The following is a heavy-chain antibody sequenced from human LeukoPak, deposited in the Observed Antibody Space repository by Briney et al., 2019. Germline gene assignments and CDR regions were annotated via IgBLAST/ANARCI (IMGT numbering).Heavy chain of an antibody. J-gene: IGHJ4*02. V-gene: IGHV1-2*02. CDR1: GYTFTGYY. D-gene: IGHD2-15*01. CDR3: AVRCSGGSCYSGY. CDR2: INPNSGGT. Sequence: ASVKVSCKASGYTFTGYYMHWVRQAPGQGPEWMGWINPNSGGTNYAQKFQGRVTMTRDTSISTAYMELSRLRSDDTAVYYCAVRCSGGSCYSGYWGQGTLVTVSS.